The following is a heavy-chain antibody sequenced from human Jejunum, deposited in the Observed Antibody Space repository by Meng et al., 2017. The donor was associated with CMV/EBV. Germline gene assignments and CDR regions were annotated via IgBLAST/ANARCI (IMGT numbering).Heavy chain of an antibody. Sequence: KASDYTIDGNSMHWEQQGPGQELGWMRRVNHDNRDTVYTQKFRGRVTMTRDMTINTVYMEMTRLRSDDTDVYYCAKNGRSYLDYYFDYWGQGTLVTVSS. V-gene: IGHV1-2*02. D-gene: IGHD1-26*01. J-gene: IGHJ4*02. CDR3: AKNGRSYLDYYFDY. CDR1: DYTIDGNS. CDR2: VNHDNRDT.